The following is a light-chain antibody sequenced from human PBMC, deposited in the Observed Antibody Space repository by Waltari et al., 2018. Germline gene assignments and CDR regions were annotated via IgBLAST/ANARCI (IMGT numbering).Light chain of an antibody. Sequence: NFMLTPPPSVSESAGKTVIISCTGSSVNIANNYVQWYQHRPGSAPVTLSYEDNQRGSGAPDRISGSIDSSSNAASITISGLRTEDEAYYFCQSYHAYDVIFGGGTKLTVL. CDR3: QSYHAYDVI. CDR1: SVNIANNY. CDR2: EDN. V-gene: IGLV6-57*02. J-gene: IGLJ2*01.